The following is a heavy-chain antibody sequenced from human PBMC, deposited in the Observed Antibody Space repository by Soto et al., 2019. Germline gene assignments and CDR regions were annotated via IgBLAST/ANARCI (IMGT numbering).Heavy chain of an antibody. V-gene: IGHV3-23*01. CDR2: TPGSGGSA. J-gene: IGHJ4*02. CDR3: AKGGSSGWFYFDF. D-gene: IGHD6-19*01. CDR1: GXTFGTYS. Sequence: GSLRLSCAASGXTFGTYSMNWVRQAPGKGLEWVSSTPGSGGSAYYADSVRGRFTISRDNSKNTVYLQLDSLRTEDSDIYYCAKGGSSGWFYFDFWGQGTQVTVSS.